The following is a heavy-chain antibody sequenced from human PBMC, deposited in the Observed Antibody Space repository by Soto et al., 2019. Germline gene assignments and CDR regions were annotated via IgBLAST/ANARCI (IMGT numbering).Heavy chain of an antibody. CDR1: GGSISSYY. CDR3: ARVKPDSKDYGMDV. Sequence: SETLSLTCTVSGGSISSYYWSWIRQPPGKGLEWIGYIYYSGSTNYNPSLKSRVTISVDTSKNQFSLKLSSVTAADTAVYYCARVKPDSKDYGMDVWGQGTTVTVSS. V-gene: IGHV4-59*01. CDR2: IYYSGST. D-gene: IGHD4-4*01. J-gene: IGHJ6*02.